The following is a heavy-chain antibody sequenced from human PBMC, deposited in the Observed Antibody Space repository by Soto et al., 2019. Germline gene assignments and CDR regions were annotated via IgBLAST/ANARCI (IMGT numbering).Heavy chain of an antibody. CDR1: GGSIRGYY. CDR2: IYYSGST. Sequence: SETLSLTCTVSGGSIRGYYWSWIRQPPGKGLEWIGYIYYSGSTSYNPSLKSRVAISVDTSKNQFSLKLSSVTAADTAVYYCAREDYYDSSGPHWGRGTLVTVSS. CDR3: AREDYYDSSGPH. D-gene: IGHD3-22*01. V-gene: IGHV4-59*12. J-gene: IGHJ4*02.